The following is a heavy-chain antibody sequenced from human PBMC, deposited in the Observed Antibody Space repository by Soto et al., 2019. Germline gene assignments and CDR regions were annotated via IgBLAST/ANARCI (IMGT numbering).Heavy chain of an antibody. J-gene: IGHJ6*03. CDR1: GFTFSSYA. D-gene: IGHD2-15*01. Sequence: GGSLRLSCAASGFTFSSYAMSWVRQAPGKGLEWVSAISGSGGSTYYADSVKGRFTISRDNSKNTLYLQMNSLRAEDTAVYYCAKDGNGSNGWFYYMDVWGKGTTVTVSS. CDR3: AKDGNGSNGWFYYMDV. V-gene: IGHV3-23*01. CDR2: ISGSGGST.